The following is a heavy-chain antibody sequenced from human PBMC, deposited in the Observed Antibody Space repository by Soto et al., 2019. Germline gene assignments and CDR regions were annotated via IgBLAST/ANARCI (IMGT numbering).Heavy chain of an antibody. J-gene: IGHJ5*02. CDR2: TSYTGNT. D-gene: IGHD3-3*01. CDR3: ARERLGYYDFWSGPGGPYHWFDP. Sequence: SETLSLTCVVSGYSISRGYHWSWIRQLPEKGLEWIAYTSYTGNTNYNPSFQSRVTISIDTSKNQFSLKLSSVTAADTAVYYCARERLGYYDFWSGPGGPYHWFDPWGQGTLVTVSS. CDR1: GYSISRGYH. V-gene: IGHV4-59*12.